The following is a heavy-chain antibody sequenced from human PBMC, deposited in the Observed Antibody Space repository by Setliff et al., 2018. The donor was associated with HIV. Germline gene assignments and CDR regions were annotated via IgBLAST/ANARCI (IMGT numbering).Heavy chain of an antibody. CDR3: VRGVQSPPHYSYYYMDV. V-gene: IGHV1-69*02. J-gene: IGHJ6*03. CDR1: RSAFNSHT. CDR2: IIPILGVA. D-gene: IGHD3-3*01. Sequence: ASVKVSCKASRSAFNSHTINWVRQAPGQGLDWMGRIIPILGVANYAQRFQGKVTITADKSTSTAYMELTSLRFDDTAMYYCVRGVQSPPHYSYYYMDVWGEGTMVTVSS.